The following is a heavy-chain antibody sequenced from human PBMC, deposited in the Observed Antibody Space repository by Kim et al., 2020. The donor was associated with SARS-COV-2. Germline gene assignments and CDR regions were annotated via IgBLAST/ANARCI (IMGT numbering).Heavy chain of an antibody. J-gene: IGHJ3*02. CDR1: GFTFDDYA. CDR2: ISWNSGSI. CDR3: AKDRHRAFDI. V-gene: IGHV3-9*01. Sequence: GGSLRLSCAASGFTFDDYAMHWVRQAPGKGLEWVSGISWNSGSIGYADSVKGRFTISRDNAKNSLYLQMNSLRAEDTAMYYCAKDRHRAFDIWGQGTMVT.